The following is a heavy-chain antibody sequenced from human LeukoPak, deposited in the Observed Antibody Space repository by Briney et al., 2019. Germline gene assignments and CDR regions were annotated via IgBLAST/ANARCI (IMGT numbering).Heavy chain of an antibody. CDR1: GYSFTSHW. V-gene: IGHV1-46*01. CDR3: ARGRGYGGNSGFAF. J-gene: IGHJ4*02. D-gene: IGHD4-23*01. CDR2: INPSGGST. Sequence: GESLKISCKGPGYSFTSHWIGWVRQAPGQGLEWMGIINPSGGSTNYAQKFQGRVTMTRDTSTSTVFIEVTSLRSEDTAVYYCARGRGYGGNSGFAFWGQGTLVTVSS.